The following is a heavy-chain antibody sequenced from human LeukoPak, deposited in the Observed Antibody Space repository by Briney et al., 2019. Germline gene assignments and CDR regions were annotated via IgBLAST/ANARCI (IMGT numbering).Heavy chain of an antibody. V-gene: IGHV3-30*18. CDR3: AKVIGEAYCGGDCYSRAPPAGMGAFDI. CDR2: ISYDGSNK. Sequence: PGGSLRLSCAASGFTFSSYGMHWVRQAPGKGLEWVAVISYDGSNKYYADSVKGRFTISRDNSKNTLYLQMNSLRAEDTAVYYCAKVIGEAYCGGDCYSRAPPAGMGAFDIWGQGTMVTVSS. J-gene: IGHJ3*02. D-gene: IGHD2-21*02. CDR1: GFTFSSYG.